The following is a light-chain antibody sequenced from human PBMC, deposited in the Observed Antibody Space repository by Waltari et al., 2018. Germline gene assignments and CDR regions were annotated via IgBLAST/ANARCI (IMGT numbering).Light chain of an antibody. V-gene: IGKV3-11*01. Sequence: EIVLTQSPATLSLSPGERATLSCRASQYVSNYLGWYQQKLGQPPRLLIYDASNRATGIPARFSGSGSGTDFTLTIDSLDPEDFAVYYCQQRSRWPLTFGGGTKVEIK. CDR1: QYVSNY. J-gene: IGKJ4*01. CDR3: QQRSRWPLT. CDR2: DAS.